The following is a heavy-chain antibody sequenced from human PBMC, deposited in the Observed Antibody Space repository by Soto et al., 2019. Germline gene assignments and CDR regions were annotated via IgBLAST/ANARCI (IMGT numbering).Heavy chain of an antibody. CDR2: INHSGST. Sequence: SETLSLTCAVYGGSFSGYYWSWIRQPPGKGLEWIGEINHSGSTNYNPSLKSRVTISVDTSKNQFSLKLSSVTAADTAVYYCARGRIAVAGVDYCYYMDVWGKGTTVTVSS. V-gene: IGHV4-34*01. J-gene: IGHJ6*03. CDR3: ARGRIAVAGVDYCYYMDV. CDR1: GGSFSGYY. D-gene: IGHD6-19*01.